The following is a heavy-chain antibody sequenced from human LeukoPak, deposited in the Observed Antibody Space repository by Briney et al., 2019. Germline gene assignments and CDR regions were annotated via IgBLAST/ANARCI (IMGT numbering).Heavy chain of an antibody. CDR2: ITPNSGGT. J-gene: IGHJ4*02. CDR1: GYTFTGYY. CDR3: ARDLPPYCSGPSCYASYYFDS. V-gene: IGHV1-2*02. D-gene: IGHD2-2*01. Sequence: ASVKVSCKASGYTFTGYYMHWVRQAPGQGLEWMGWITPNSGGTNYAQKFQGRVTMTRDTSINTAYMELNSLRSDDTAVYYCARDLPPYCSGPSCYASYYFDSWGQGTLVTVSS.